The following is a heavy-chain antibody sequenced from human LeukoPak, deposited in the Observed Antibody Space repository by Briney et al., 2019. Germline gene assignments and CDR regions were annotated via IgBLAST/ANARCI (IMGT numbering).Heavy chain of an antibody. J-gene: IGHJ4*02. Sequence: SQTLSLTCAISGDSVSSNGVAWDWIRQSPSRGLEWLGRTYYRSNWFNDYAVSVNSRITISPDISKNQYSLQLNSVTPEDTAVYFCARGAWRSFDYWGQGTLVTVTS. V-gene: IGHV6-1*01. CDR2: TYYRSNWFN. CDR3: ARGAWRSFDY. CDR1: GDSVSSNGVA.